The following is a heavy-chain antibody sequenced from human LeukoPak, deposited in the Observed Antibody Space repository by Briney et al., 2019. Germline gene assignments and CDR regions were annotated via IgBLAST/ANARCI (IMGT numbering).Heavy chain of an antibody. CDR1: GYSISSGYY. CDR2: IYHSGST. CDR3: ARDGALVYFQH. V-gene: IGHV4-38-2*02. Sequence: SETLSLTCTVSGYSISSGYYWGWIRQPPGKGLEWIGSIYHSGSTYYNPSLKSRVTISVDTSKNQFSLKLSSVTAADTAVYYCARDGALVYFQHWGQGTLVTVSS. J-gene: IGHJ1*01. D-gene: IGHD2-8*02.